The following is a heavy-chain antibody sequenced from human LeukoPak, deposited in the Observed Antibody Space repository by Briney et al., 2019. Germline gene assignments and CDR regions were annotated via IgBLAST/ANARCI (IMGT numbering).Heavy chain of an antibody. V-gene: IGHV1-18*01. CDR1: GYTFTSYG. CDR3: ARDWGLKRLLNAFDI. Sequence: ASVKVSCKASGYTFTSYGISWVRQAPGQGLEWMGWISAYNGNTNYAQKLQGRVTMTTDTSTSTAYMELRSLRSDDTAVYYCARDWGLKRLLNAFDIWGQGTMVTVSS. J-gene: IGHJ3*02. CDR2: ISAYNGNT. D-gene: IGHD5-18*01.